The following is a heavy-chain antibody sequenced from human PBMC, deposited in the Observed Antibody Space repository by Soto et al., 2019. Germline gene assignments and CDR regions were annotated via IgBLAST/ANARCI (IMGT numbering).Heavy chain of an antibody. CDR2: IYYSGGT. CDR3: ARMITIFGNFNWFDP. J-gene: IGHJ5*02. V-gene: IGHV4-30-4*01. Sequence: QVQLQESGPGLVKPSQTLSLTCTVSGGSISSGDYYWSWIRQPPGKGLEWIGYIYYSGGTYYNPSLKSRVTISVDTSKNQFSLKLSSVTAADTAVYYCARMITIFGNFNWFDPWGQGTLVTVSS. CDR1: GGSISSGDYY. D-gene: IGHD3-3*01.